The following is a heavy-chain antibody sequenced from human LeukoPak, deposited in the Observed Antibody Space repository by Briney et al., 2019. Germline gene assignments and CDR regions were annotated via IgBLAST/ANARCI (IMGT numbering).Heavy chain of an antibody. V-gene: IGHV5-51*01. CDR2: IYPGDSDT. J-gene: IGHJ6*02. CDR3: ARSPMGWGYGMDV. D-gene: IGHD3-10*01. CDR1: GYSFADSW. Sequence: GESLKISCKGSGYSFADSWVAWVCQMPGKGLEWMAIIYPGDSDTRYSPSFEGQVTISADKSISTAYLQWSSLKASDTAKYYCARSPMGWGYGMDVWGQGTTVTVSS.